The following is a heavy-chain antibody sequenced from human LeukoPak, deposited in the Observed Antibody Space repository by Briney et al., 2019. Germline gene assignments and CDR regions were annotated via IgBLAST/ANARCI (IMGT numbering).Heavy chain of an antibody. CDR1: GGSISSSSYH. Sequence: PSETLSLTCTVSGGSISSSSYHWGWIRQPPGKGLEWIGSIYYSGSTYYNPSLKSRVTISVDTSKNQFSLKLSSVTAADTAVYYCARLGDSSGWYLIVDAFDIWGQGTMVTVSS. V-gene: IGHV4-39*01. CDR2: IYYSGST. CDR3: ARLGDSSGWYLIVDAFDI. D-gene: IGHD6-19*01. J-gene: IGHJ3*02.